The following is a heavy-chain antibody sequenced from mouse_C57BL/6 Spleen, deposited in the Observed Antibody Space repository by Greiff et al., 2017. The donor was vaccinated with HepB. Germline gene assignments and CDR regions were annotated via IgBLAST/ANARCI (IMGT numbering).Heavy chain of an antibody. D-gene: IGHD2-5*01. Sequence: DVQLVESGPGLVKPSQSLSLTCSVTGYSITSGYYWNWIRQFPGNKLEWMGYISYDGSNNYNPSLKNRISITRDTSKNQFFLKLNSVTTEDTATYYCARDRNSNWYYFDYWGQGTTLTVSS. CDR3: ARDRNSNWYYFDY. J-gene: IGHJ2*01. CDR1: GYSITSGYY. V-gene: IGHV3-6*01. CDR2: ISYDGSN.